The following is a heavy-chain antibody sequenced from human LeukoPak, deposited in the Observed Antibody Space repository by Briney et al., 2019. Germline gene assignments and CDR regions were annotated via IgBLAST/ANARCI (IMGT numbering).Heavy chain of an antibody. Sequence: GGSLRLSCAASGFTVSSNYMSWVRQAPGKGLEWVSVIYSGGSTYYADSVKGRFTISRDNSKNTLYLQMNSLRAEDTAVYYCARKLGIVVVTAIEYYFDYWGQGTLVTASS. V-gene: IGHV3-66*01. J-gene: IGHJ4*02. D-gene: IGHD2-21*02. CDR1: GFTVSSNY. CDR3: ARKLGIVVVTAIEYYFDY. CDR2: IYSGGST.